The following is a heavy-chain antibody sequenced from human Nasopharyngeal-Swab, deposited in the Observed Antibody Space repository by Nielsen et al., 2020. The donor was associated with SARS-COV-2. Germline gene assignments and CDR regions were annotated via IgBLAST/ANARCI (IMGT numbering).Heavy chain of an antibody. CDR2: INPSGGST. D-gene: IGHD4-17*01. J-gene: IGHJ4*02. V-gene: IGHV1-46*01. Sequence: ASVKVSCKSSGYTFTNYYIHWMRQAPGQGREWMGIINPSGGSTNYAQKFQGRVTMTRDTSTSTVYMELSRLRSEDTALYYCARVKDSGDSPDYWGQGTLVTVSS. CDR3: ARVKDSGDSPDY. CDR1: GYTFTNYY.